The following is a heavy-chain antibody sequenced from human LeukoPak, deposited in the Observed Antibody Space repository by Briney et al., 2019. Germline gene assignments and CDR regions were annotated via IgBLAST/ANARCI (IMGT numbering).Heavy chain of an antibody. V-gene: IGHV3-53*01. Sequence: GGSLRLSCAASGFTVSSNYMSWVRQAPGKGLEWVSVIYSGGSTYYADSVKGRFTISRDNAKNSLYLQMNSLRAEDTAVYYCARGESSGAFDYWGQGTLVTVSS. D-gene: IGHD6-19*01. CDR2: IYSGGST. CDR3: ARGESSGAFDY. J-gene: IGHJ4*02. CDR1: GFTVSSNY.